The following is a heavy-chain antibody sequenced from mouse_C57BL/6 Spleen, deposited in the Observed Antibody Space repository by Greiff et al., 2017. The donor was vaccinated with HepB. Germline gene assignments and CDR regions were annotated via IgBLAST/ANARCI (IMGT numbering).Heavy chain of an antibody. CDR1: GYTFTSYT. V-gene: IGHV1-4*01. Sequence: LVESGAELARPGASVKMSCKASGYTFTSYTMHWVKQRPGQGLEWIGYINPSSGYTKYNQKFKDKATLTADKSSSTAYMQLSSLTSEDSAVYYCARGKIGYSKGGDFDYWGQGTTLTVSS. CDR2: INPSSGYT. D-gene: IGHD2-5*01. CDR3: ARGKIGYSKGGDFDY. J-gene: IGHJ2*01.